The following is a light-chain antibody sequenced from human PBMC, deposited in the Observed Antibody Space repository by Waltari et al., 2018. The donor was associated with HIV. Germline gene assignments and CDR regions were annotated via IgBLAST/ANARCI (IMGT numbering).Light chain of an antibody. J-gene: IGKJ4*01. V-gene: IGKV3-15*01. Sequence: EIVMTQSPAPLSVSPGERATLSCRASQSVSSNLAWYQQKPGQAPRLLIYGAPTRATGIPARFSGSGSGTEFTLTISSLQSEDFAVYYCQQYNNWPPVTFGGGTKVEIK. CDR1: QSVSSN. CDR2: GAP. CDR3: QQYNNWPPVT.